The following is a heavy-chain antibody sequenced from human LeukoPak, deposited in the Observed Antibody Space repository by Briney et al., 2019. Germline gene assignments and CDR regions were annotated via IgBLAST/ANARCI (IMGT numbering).Heavy chain of an antibody. D-gene: IGHD2-15*01. CDR2: IYSGGST. CDR1: GVTVSSNY. CDR3: ARDSGSGFDI. J-gene: IGHJ3*02. V-gene: IGHV3-66*02. Sequence: PGGSLRLSCASSGVTVSSNYMSWARQAPGKGLEWVSVIYSGGSTYYADSVKGRFTISRDNSKNTLYLQMNSLRVEDTAVYYCARDSGSGFDIWGQGTMVTVSS.